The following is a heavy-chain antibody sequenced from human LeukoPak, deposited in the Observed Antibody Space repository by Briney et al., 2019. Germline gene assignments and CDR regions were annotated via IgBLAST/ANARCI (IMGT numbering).Heavy chain of an antibody. CDR3: ARDLGSSTPSGV. V-gene: IGHV4-4*02. CDR2: IYHTGTT. CDR1: GGSISSNNW. D-gene: IGHD3-16*01. Sequence: ASETLSLTCAVSGGSISSNNWWNWVRQPPGKGLEWIGEIYHTGTTNYSPSLNSRVTISVDKSKNQLFLKLNSVTAADTAVYYCARDLGSSTPSGVWGKGTTVTVSS. J-gene: IGHJ6*04.